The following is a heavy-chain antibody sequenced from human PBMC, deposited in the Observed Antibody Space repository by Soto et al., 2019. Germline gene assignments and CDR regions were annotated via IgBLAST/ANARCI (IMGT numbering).Heavy chain of an antibody. D-gene: IGHD5-18*01. Sequence: SETLSLTCTVSGGSIISYYWSWIRQPPGKGLEWIGNIHYSGSTNYNPSLKSRVTISVDTSKNQFSLKLSSVTAAGTAVYYCARRYGKNAFDIWGQGTMVTVSS. J-gene: IGHJ3*02. CDR1: GGSIISYY. V-gene: IGHV4-59*01. CDR2: IHYSGST. CDR3: ARRYGKNAFDI.